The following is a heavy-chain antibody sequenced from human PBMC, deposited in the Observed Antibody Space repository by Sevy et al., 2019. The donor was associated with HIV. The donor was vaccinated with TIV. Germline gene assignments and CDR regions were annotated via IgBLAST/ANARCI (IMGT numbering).Heavy chain of an antibody. D-gene: IGHD5-18*01. CDR3: ARDRLWGYAEPYDL. CDR1: EFTFSNFW. V-gene: IGHV3-74*01. J-gene: IGHJ3*01. Sequence: GGSLRLSCAASEFTFSNFWMHWVRQVPGKGLVWVSRINHDGSTTTYADSVRGRFTISRDNSKNTLFLQMDSLRVDDTALYFCARDRLWGYAEPYDLWGQGTMVTVSS. CDR2: INHDGSTT.